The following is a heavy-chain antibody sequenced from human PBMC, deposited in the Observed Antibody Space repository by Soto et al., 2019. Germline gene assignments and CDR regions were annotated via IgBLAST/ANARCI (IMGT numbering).Heavy chain of an antibody. J-gene: IGHJ5*02. V-gene: IGHV1-3*01. CDR3: AKGYCSGGSCYGNWFDP. Sequence: QVQLVQSGAEVKKPGASVKVSCKASGYTFTSYAMHWVRQAPGQRLEWMGWINAGNGNTKYSQKFQGRVTITRDTSASTAYMELSRLRSEDTAVYYCAKGYCSGGSCYGNWFDPWGQGTLVTVSS. CDR1: GYTFTSYA. CDR2: INAGNGNT. D-gene: IGHD2-15*01.